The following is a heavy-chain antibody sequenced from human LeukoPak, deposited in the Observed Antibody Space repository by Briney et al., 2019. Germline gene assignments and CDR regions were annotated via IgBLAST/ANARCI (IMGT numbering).Heavy chain of an antibody. D-gene: IGHD6-13*01. Sequence: PSETLSLTCTVSGGSISSYYWSWIRRPPGKGLEWIGYIYYSGSTNYNPSLKSRVTISVDTSKNQFSLKLSSVTAADTAVYYCARLRVAAAGSYFDYWGQGTLVTVSS. CDR2: IYYSGST. CDR3: ARLRVAAAGSYFDY. CDR1: GGSISSYY. V-gene: IGHV4-59*08. J-gene: IGHJ4*02.